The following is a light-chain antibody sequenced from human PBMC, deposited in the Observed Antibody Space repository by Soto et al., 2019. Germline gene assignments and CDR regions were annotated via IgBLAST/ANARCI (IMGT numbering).Light chain of an antibody. CDR2: SNN. CDR1: SSNIGSNT. CDR3: AAWDDSLNVFYV. Sequence: QSVRTQPPSASGTPGQRVTISCSGSSSNIGSNTVNWYQQLPGTAPKLLIYSNNQRPSGVPDRFSGSKSGTSASLAISGLQSEDEADYYCAAWDDSLNVFYVFGTGTKVTVL. J-gene: IGLJ1*01. V-gene: IGLV1-44*01.